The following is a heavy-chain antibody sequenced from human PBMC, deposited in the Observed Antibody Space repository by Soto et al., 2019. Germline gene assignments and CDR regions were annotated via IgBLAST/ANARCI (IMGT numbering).Heavy chain of an antibody. CDR2: FYYSGST. J-gene: IGHJ5*02. CDR3: ARESGSSSWYWFDP. V-gene: IGHV4-59*01. Sequence: PSETLSLTCTVSGGSISSYYWSWIRQPPGKGLEWIGYFYYSGSTNYNPSLKSRVTISVDTSKNQFSLKLSSVTAADTAVYYCARESGSSSWYWFDPWGQGTLVTVSS. D-gene: IGHD6-13*01. CDR1: GGSISSYY.